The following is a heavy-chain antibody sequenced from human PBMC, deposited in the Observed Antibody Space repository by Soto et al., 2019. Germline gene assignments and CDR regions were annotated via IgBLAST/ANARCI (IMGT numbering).Heavy chain of an antibody. CDR2: ISSGRTYI. CDR3: VRDSSRGHFDY. Sequence: GGSLRLCCAASVFTFSAYRMNWFRQAPGKGLGWVSSISSGRTYINYADSVKGRFTISRDNAKNSLYLQMNSLRAEDTAVYFCVRDSSRGHFDYWGQGTLVTVSS. V-gene: IGHV3-21*01. CDR1: VFTFSAYR. D-gene: IGHD6-19*01. J-gene: IGHJ4*02.